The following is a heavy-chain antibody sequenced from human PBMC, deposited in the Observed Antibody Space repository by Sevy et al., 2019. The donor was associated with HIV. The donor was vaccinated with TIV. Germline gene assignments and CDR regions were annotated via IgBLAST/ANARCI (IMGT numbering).Heavy chain of an antibody. J-gene: IGHJ4*02. CDR2: IYYNGHI. V-gene: IGHV4-59*08. CDR3: AGENAWGRGYS. CDR1: GGSITSLY. Sequence: SETLSLTCTVSGGSITSLYWNWIRQPPGKGLEWIANIYYNGHINYNPSLKSRVTSSLDTSKNQFSLRLSPVTAADTAMYYCAGENAWGRGYSWGQGTLVTVSS. D-gene: IGHD1-26*01.